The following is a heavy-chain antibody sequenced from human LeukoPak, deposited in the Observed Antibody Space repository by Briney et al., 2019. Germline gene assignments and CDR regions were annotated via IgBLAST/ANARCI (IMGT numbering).Heavy chain of an antibody. Sequence: PSETLSLTCTVSGGSISSYYWSWIWQPPGKGLEWIGYIYYSGSTNYNPSLKSRVTISVDTSKNQFSLKLSSVTAADTAVYYCARDGGGYDFGGFGYWGQGTLVTVSS. V-gene: IGHV4-59*01. CDR3: ARDGGGYDFGGFGY. CDR1: GGSISSYY. D-gene: IGHD5-12*01. J-gene: IGHJ4*02. CDR2: IYYSGST.